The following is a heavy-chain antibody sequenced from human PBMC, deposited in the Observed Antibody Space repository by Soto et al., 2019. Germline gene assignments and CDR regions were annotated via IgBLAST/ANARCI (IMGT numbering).Heavy chain of an antibody. CDR3: AKGRSGSWNAGPPPNWFTP. CDR1: GFTFGDYV. D-gene: IGHD6-13*01. V-gene: IGHV3-23*01. CDR2: IGGRDGST. J-gene: IGHJ5*02. Sequence: EVQLLESGGGLVQPGGSQRLSCAASGFTFGDYVMNWVRQAPGKGLEWVSSIGGRDGSTYYADSVKGRFTITRENTRSTMFLQMDGLRGEDTAVYYCAKGRSGSWNAGPPPNWFTPWGQGTLVTVSS.